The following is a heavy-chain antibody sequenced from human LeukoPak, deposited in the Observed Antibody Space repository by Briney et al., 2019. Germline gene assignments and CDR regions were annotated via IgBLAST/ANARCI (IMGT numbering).Heavy chain of an antibody. CDR2: IVVGSGNT. J-gene: IGHJ4*02. Sequence: GASVKVSCKASGFTFTRSAVQWVRQARGQRLEWIGWIVVGSGNTKYAQTFQERVTITRDMSTSTAYMELSSLRSEDTAVYYCAAGSWSTWRTFDSWGQGTLVTVSS. CDR1: GFTFTRSA. D-gene: IGHD1-20*01. V-gene: IGHV1-58*01. CDR3: AAGSWSTWRTFDS.